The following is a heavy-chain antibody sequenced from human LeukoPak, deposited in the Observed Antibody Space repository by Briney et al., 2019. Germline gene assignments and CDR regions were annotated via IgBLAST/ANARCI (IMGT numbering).Heavy chain of an antibody. J-gene: IGHJ4*02. CDR3: ARDNDWAFDY. D-gene: IGHD1-1*01. V-gene: IGHV3-48*02. CDR2: IRSSSSNI. Sequence: GGSLRLSCAASGFTFSTYTMNWVRQAPGKGLEWISYIRSSSSNIWYADSVKGRFTISRDNAKNSLYLQMNSLRDEDTAVYYCARDNDWAFDYWGQGTLVTVSS. CDR1: GFTFSTYT.